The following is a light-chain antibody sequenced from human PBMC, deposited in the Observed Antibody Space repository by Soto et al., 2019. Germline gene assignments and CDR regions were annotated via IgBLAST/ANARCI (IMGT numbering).Light chain of an antibody. CDR3: QQYNNWSPWT. CDR1: QSVSSN. V-gene: IGKV3-15*01. J-gene: IGKJ1*01. CDR2: GAS. Sequence: EIVMTQSPATLSVSPGERATLSCRASQSVSSNLAWYQQKPGQAPRLLIYGASTRATGIPARFSGSGSGTEFTLTISSLQSADFVVYYCQQYNNWSPWTFGQGTKVEIK.